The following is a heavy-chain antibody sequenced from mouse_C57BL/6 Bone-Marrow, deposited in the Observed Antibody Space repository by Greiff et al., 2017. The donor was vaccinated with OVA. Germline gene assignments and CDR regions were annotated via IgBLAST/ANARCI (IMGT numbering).Heavy chain of an antibody. D-gene: IGHD1-1*01. Sequence: QVQLQQSGAELVKPGASVKLSCKASGYTFTSYWMHWVKQRPGRGLEWIGRIDPNSGGTKYNEKFKSKATLTVDKPSSTAYMQLSSLTSEDSAVYNYARLGSSPYYYAMDYWGQGTSVTVSS. V-gene: IGHV1-72*01. CDR2: IDPNSGGT. J-gene: IGHJ4*01. CDR1: GYTFTSYW. CDR3: ARLGSSPYYYAMDY.